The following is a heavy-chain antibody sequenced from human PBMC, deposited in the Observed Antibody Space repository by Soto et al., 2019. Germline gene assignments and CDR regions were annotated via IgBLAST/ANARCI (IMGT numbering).Heavy chain of an antibody. CDR1: GFTFRTYT. CDR2: IRGFSPYT. J-gene: IGHJ4*02. CDR3: AKKVNSGPGSQYFDY. V-gene: IGHV3-23*01. Sequence: PGGSLRLSCISSGFTFRTYTMNWVRQAPGKGLEWVSGIRGFSPYTFYADSVKGRFTISRDNSKNMLFLQMNSLRAEDTAIYYCAKKVNSGPGSQYFDYWGQGTLVTVSS. D-gene: IGHD3-10*01.